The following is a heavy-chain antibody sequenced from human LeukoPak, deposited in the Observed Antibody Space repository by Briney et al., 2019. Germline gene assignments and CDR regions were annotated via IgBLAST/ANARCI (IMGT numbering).Heavy chain of an antibody. Sequence: GGSLRLSCAASGFSFDEYAMHWVRQASGKGLEWVSAISGSGASTSYADSVKGRFTISRDNSKNTLYLQVTSLRAEDTAVYYCAKGTGYGLGLYYFDYWGQGTLVTVSS. V-gene: IGHV3-23*01. CDR1: GFSFDEYA. J-gene: IGHJ4*02. CDR3: AKGTGYGLGLYYFDY. D-gene: IGHD3/OR15-3a*01. CDR2: ISGSGAST.